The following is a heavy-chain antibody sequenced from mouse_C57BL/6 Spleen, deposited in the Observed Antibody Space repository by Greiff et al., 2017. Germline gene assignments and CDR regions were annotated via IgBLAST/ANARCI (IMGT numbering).Heavy chain of an antibody. CDR2: IDPENGDT. Sequence: VHVKQSGAELVRPGASVKLSCTASGFNIKDDYMHWVKQRPEQGLEWIGWIDPENGDTEYASKCQGKATITADTSSNTAYLQLSSLTSEDTAVYYCTTGFAYWGQGTLVTVSA. CDR1: GFNIKDDY. V-gene: IGHV14-4*01. J-gene: IGHJ3*01. CDR3: TTGFAY.